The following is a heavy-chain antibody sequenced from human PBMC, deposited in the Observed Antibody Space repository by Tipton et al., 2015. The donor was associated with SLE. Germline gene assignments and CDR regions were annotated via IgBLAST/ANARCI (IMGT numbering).Heavy chain of an antibody. CDR3: ARRRDGYNFDY. Sequence: TLSLTCAVYGGSFSGYYWSWIRQPPGKGLEWIGEINHSGSTNHNPSLKSRVTISVDTSKNQFSLKLSSVTAADTAVYYCARRRDGYNFDYWGQGTLVTVSS. CDR1: GGSFSGYY. D-gene: IGHD5-24*01. CDR2: INHSGST. V-gene: IGHV4-34*01. J-gene: IGHJ4*02.